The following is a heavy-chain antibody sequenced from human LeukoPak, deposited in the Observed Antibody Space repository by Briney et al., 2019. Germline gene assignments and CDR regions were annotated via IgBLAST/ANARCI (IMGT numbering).Heavy chain of an antibody. CDR3: ARGMLWPGSFDI. Sequence: SETLSLTCAVYGGSFSGYYWTWIRQPPGKGLEWIGEINHSGSTNYNPSLKSRVTISVDTSKNQFSLKLSSVTAADTAVYYCARGMLWPGSFDIWGQGTMVTVSS. CDR2: INHSGST. D-gene: IGHD2-2*01. V-gene: IGHV4-34*01. CDR1: GGSFSGYY. J-gene: IGHJ3*02.